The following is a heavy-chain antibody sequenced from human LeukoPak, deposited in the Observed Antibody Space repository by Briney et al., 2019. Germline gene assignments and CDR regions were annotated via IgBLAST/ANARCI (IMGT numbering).Heavy chain of an antibody. Sequence: ASVKVSCKASGYTFTTYAIHWVRQAPGQRLEWMGWIHADIGNTKYSQNFQGRVTITRDTSANTAYMELSNLRSEDTAVYFCARVGGGYGYYWGQGTLVTVSS. J-gene: IGHJ4*02. D-gene: IGHD5-18*01. CDR2: IHADIGNT. CDR3: ARVGGGYGYY. V-gene: IGHV1-3*01. CDR1: GYTFTTYA.